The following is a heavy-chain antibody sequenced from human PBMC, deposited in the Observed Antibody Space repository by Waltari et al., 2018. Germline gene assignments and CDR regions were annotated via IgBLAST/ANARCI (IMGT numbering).Heavy chain of an antibody. V-gene: IGHV3-48*03. J-gene: IGHJ4*02. Sequence: EVQLVESGGGLVQPGGSLRLSCAASGFTFSSYEMNWVRQAPGKGLEWVSYISSSGSTVYYADAVKGRFTISRDNANNSLYLQMNSLRAEDTAVYYCARGGGVLSFDYWGQGTLVTVSS. CDR1: GFTFSSYE. CDR2: ISSSGSTV. D-gene: IGHD3-16*02. CDR3: ARGGGVLSFDY.